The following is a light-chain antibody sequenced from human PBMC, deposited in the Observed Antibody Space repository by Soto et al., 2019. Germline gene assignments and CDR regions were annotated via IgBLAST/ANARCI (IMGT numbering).Light chain of an antibody. V-gene: IGKV3-15*01. CDR2: GAS. CDR3: QQSDNWPPVT. Sequence: EIVMTQSPATLSVSPGERATLSCRASQSVSNNLAWYQQKPGQAPRLLIYGASTRATGIPARFSGSGSGTEFTLTISSLQSEDFAVYYCQQSDNWPPVTFGQVTKVEI. CDR1: QSVSNN. J-gene: IGKJ1*01.